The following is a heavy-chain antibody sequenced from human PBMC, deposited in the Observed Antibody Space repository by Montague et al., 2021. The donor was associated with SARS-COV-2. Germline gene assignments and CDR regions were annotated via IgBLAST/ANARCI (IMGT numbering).Heavy chain of an antibody. V-gene: IGHV4-38-2*02. J-gene: IGHJ4*02. CDR3: ARGRVARAGFDY. D-gene: IGHD2-21*01. CDR2: NYLHGNA. CDR1: GYFIGTGYY. Sequence: SETLSLTCSVSGYFIGTGYYWGWTRQSPGKGLEWIGSNYLHGNASYNPSLNSRVTISLDTSNSQFSLRLTSVTTSDTAVYYCARGRVARAGFDYWGQGIRVIVSS.